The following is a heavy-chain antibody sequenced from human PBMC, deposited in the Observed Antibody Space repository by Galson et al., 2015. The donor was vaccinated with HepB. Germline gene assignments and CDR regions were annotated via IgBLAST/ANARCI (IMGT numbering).Heavy chain of an antibody. CDR2: FDPEENKP. CDR3: ASHYYESSGFFYGLDS. CDR1: GYTLIELS. Sequence: SVKVSCKVSGYTLIELSMHWVRQAPGKGLEWMGSFDPEENKPIYAQKFQGRVTMTEDTSTDTAYMELSSLRSEDSAMYYCASHYYESSGFFYGLDSWGLGTLVTVSS. V-gene: IGHV1-24*01. J-gene: IGHJ4*02. D-gene: IGHD3-22*01.